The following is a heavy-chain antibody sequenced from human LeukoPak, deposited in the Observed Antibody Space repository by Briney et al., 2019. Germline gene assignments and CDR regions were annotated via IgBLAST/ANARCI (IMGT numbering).Heavy chain of an antibody. D-gene: IGHD2-2*02. CDR3: ARAGGKVVVPAAITGRGPGYYYYGMDV. CDR2: IYYSGST. V-gene: IGHV4-31*03. CDR1: GVSISSGGYY. J-gene: IGHJ6*02. Sequence: SETLSLTCTVSGVSISSGGYYWSWIRQHPGKGLEWIGYIYYSGSTYYNPSLKSRVTISVDTSKNQFSLKLSSVTAADTAVYYCARAGGKVVVPAAITGRGPGYYYYGMDVWGQGTTVTVSS.